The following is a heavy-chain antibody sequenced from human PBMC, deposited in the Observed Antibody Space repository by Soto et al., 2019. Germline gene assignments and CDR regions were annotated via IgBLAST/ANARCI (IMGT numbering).Heavy chain of an antibody. V-gene: IGHV5-51*01. J-gene: IGHJ4*02. CDR2: IFSSDSSA. Sequence: GESLKISCKASGFTFSSYSLGWVRHMPGKGLQWMGNIFSSDSSAKYSPSFVGQVTISVDRSINTAYLQWSSLKASDAAIYYCGTWRGSSWFDYWGPGTLVTVSS. D-gene: IGHD2-2*01. CDR3: GTWRGSSWFDY. CDR1: GFTFSSYS.